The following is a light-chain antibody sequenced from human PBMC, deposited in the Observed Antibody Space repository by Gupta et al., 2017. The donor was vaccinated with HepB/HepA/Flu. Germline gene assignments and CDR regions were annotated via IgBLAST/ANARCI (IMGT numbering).Light chain of an antibody. V-gene: IGLV2-11*01. CDR2: DVD. J-gene: IGLJ3*02. Sequence: ALPQPRSVSGSSGQSVTISCTGTSSDVGGYNYVSGYQQHPGKAPKLIIFDVDKRPSGVSNRFSGSKSGNTASLTISGLQAEDDTDYYCCSYAGSYTLVFGGGTKVAVL. CDR1: SSDVGGYNY. CDR3: CSYAGSYTLV.